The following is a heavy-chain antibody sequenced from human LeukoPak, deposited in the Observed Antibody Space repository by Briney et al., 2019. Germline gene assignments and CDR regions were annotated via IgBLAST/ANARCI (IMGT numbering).Heavy chain of an antibody. CDR3: ARELTYYYGSGSYRLDP. J-gene: IGHJ5*02. CDR1: GYTFTGYY. Sequence: ASVKVSCKASGYTFTGYYMHWVRQAPGQGLEWMGGIIPIFGTANYAQKFQGRVTITTDESTSTAYMELSSLRSEGTAVYYCARELTYYYGSGSYRLDPWGQGTLVTVSS. CDR2: IIPIFGTA. V-gene: IGHV1-69*05. D-gene: IGHD3-10*01.